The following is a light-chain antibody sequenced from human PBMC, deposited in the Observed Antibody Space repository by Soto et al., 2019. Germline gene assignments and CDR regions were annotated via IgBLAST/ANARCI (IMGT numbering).Light chain of an antibody. CDR1: SCDGGGYNY. J-gene: IGLJ1*01. Sequence: QSVLTQPASVSGSPGQSITISCTGTSCDGGGYNYVSWYQQHPGKAPKLMIYEVSNRPSGVSNRFSGSKSGNTASLTISGHQAEDESDYYCSSYTSSSTLGVFGTGTKVTVL. CDR3: SSYTSSSTLGV. CDR2: EVS. V-gene: IGLV2-14*01.